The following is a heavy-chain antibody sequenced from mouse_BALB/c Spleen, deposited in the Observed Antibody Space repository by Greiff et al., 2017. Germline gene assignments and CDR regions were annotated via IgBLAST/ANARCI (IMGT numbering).Heavy chain of an antibody. D-gene: IGHD2-4*01. CDR2: ISSGGSYT. J-gene: IGHJ1*01. Sequence: DVKLVESGGGLVKPGGSLKLSCAASGFTFSSYAMSWVRQSPEKRLEWVAEISSGGSYTYYPDTVTGRFTISRDNAKNTLYLEMSSLRSEDTAMYYCARLRLGYFDVWGAGTTVTVSS. V-gene: IGHV5-9-4*01. CDR3: ARLRLGYFDV. CDR1: GFTFSSYA.